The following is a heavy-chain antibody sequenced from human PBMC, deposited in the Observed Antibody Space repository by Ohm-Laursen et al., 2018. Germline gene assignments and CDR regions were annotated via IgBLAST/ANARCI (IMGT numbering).Heavy chain of an antibody. Sequence: SLRLSCAASPLSFSGDSMNWVRQAPRKGLEWVSYINAKNSHIYYADSVRGRFTISRDNAKNSLYLQMNSLRVEDTAIYYCARDDGIYARRSGMDVWGQGTAVTVSS. V-gene: IGHV3-21*01. J-gene: IGHJ6*02. D-gene: IGHD2-8*01. CDR3: ARDDGIYARRSGMDV. CDR2: INAKNSHI. CDR1: PLSFSGDS.